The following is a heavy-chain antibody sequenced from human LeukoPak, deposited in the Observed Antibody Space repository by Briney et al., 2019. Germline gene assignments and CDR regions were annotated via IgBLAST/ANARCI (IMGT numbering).Heavy chain of an antibody. D-gene: IGHD5-12*01. CDR3: ARAQAGNYDWPLDL. CDR2: IIPFLDTS. Sequence: GSSVKVSCKASGGTFSSYAISWVRQAPGQGLEWMGAIIPFLDTSNYPPKFQDRVTITTDESTSTAYMELSSLRSDDTAVYYCARAQAGNYDWPLDLWGQGTLVTVSS. J-gene: IGHJ5*02. CDR1: GGTFSSYA. V-gene: IGHV1-69*05.